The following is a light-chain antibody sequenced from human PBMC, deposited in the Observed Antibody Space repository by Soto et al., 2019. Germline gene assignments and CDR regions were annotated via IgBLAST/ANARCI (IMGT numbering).Light chain of an antibody. CDR1: QSVSSSY. V-gene: IGKV3-20*01. CDR3: QQYDNSQWT. J-gene: IGKJ1*01. Sequence: EIVLTQSPGTLSLSPGERATLSCRASQSVSSSYLVWYQQKTGQAPRLLIYGGSSRATGIPNRFSGSGSGTDFILTISRLEPEDFAVYYCQQYDNSQWTFGQGTKVEIK. CDR2: GGS.